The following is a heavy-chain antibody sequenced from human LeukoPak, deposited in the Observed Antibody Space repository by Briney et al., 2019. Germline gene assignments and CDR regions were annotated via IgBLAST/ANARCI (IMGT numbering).Heavy chain of an antibody. J-gene: IGHJ4*02. CDR2: ISSSSSYI. V-gene: IGHV3-21*01. CDR1: GFTFSSYS. Sequence: KAGGSLRLSCAASGFTFSSYSMNWVRQAPGKGLEWVSSISSSSSYIYYADSVKGRFTISRDNARNSLYLQMNSLRAEDTAVYYCARSGYDGGTFDYWGQGTLVTVSS. D-gene: IGHD5-12*01. CDR3: ARSGYDGGTFDY.